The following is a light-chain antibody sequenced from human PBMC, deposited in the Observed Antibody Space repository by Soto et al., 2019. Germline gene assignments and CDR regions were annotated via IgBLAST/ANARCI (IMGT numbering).Light chain of an antibody. CDR2: DAY. V-gene: IGKV3-11*01. Sequence: EVVLTQSPVTLSLSPGERATLSCMASQSFRGLLAWYQQKPGQAPRLLIYDAYNRATGIPPRFSGSGSGTDFTLTISSLEPEDSAVYYCQQRHMWPITFGQGTRWRL. J-gene: IGKJ5*01. CDR1: QSFRGL. CDR3: QQRHMWPIT.